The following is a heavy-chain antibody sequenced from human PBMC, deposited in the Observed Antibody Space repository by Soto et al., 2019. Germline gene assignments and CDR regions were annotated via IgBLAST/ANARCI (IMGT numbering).Heavy chain of an antibody. CDR3: ARAIKRWEVNYDFDF. V-gene: IGHV1-69*06. J-gene: IGHJ4*02. D-gene: IGHD1-26*01. CDR2: IVVDSNTA. Sequence: QVVLLQSGAEVKEPGSSVRVSCQVSGSTFNNFAFSWVRQAPGHGPEWMGGIVVDSNTAEYSQRFQDRVTITADTSPDTLYLELGSLTFEDTAVYYCARAIKRWEVNYDFDFWGQGTLVTVSS. CDR1: GSTFNNFA.